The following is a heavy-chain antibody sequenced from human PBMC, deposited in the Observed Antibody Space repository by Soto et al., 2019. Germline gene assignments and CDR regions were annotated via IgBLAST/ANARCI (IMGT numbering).Heavy chain of an antibody. D-gene: IGHD6-19*01. CDR2: ISYGGSST. J-gene: IGHJ6*02. CDR1: GFTFRSYG. CDR3: AKVPSQGYSSGWYDRAVYYYSGMDV. Sequence: GGALRPSCRGAGFTFRSYGMQWVRQAPGKGLEWVAVISYGGSSTYYADSVKGRFTISRDNSKNTLYLQMNSLRAEDTAVYYCAKVPSQGYSSGWYDRAVYYYSGMDVWGQGTTVTVSS. V-gene: IGHV3-30*18.